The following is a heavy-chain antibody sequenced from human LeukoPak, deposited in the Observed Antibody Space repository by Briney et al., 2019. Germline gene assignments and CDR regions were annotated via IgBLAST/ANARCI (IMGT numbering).Heavy chain of an antibody. Sequence: PSETLSLTCTVSGGSISSYYWSWIRQPPGKGLEWIGYIYYSGSTNYNPSLKSRVTISVDTSKNQFSLKLSSVTAADTAVYYCARLFGAYYFDYWGQGTLVTVSS. V-gene: IGHV4-59*08. CDR2: IYYSGST. CDR3: ARLFGAYYFDY. CDR1: GGSISSYY. J-gene: IGHJ4*02. D-gene: IGHD3-10*01.